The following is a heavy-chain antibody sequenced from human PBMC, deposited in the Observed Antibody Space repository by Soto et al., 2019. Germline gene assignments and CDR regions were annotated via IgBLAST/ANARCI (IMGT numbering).Heavy chain of an antibody. CDR2: RSGYNGHT. CDR3: AREGEMRSHYYVLDV. Sequence: ASVKVSCKASGYTFTTYGISWVRQAPGQGLEWMGWRSGYNGHTKYAQKFQGRVTMTTDTSTSTVYMDLRSLRSDDTAVYYCAREGEMRSHYYVLDVSGQGTTVIVSS. V-gene: IGHV1-18*01. CDR1: GYTFTTYG. J-gene: IGHJ6*01.